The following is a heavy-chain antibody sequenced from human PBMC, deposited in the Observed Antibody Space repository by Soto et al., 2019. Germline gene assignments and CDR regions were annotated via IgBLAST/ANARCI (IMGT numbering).Heavy chain of an antibody. CDR3: ARSTYRPYYFDY. V-gene: IGHV3-53*04. Sequence: PGGSLRLSCSASGFTFSSYAMSWVRQAPGKGLEWVSVIYSGGSTYYADSVKGRFTISRHNSKNTLYLQMNSLRAEDTAVYYCARSTYRPYYFDYWGQGTLVTVSS. CDR1: GFTFSSYA. D-gene: IGHD2-2*01. CDR2: IYSGGST. J-gene: IGHJ4*02.